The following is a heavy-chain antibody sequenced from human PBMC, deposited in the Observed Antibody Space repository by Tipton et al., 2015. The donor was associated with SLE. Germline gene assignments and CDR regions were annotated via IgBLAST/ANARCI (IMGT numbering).Heavy chain of an antibody. CDR3: ARRGRSAWFPGV. CDR1: GGSISSHY. V-gene: IGHV4-59*11. D-gene: IGHD3-10*01. J-gene: IGHJ4*02. CDR2: ISYSETT. Sequence: TLSLTCTVSGGSISSHYWSWIRQPLGKGLEWIGYISYSETTNYNPSLKSRVTISVDTSKNQFSLKLRSVTAADTAVYYCARRGRSAWFPGVWGQGTLVTVSS.